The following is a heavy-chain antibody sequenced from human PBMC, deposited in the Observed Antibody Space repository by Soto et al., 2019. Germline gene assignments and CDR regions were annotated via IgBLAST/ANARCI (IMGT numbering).Heavy chain of an antibody. Sequence: GESLKISCKGSGYSFTSYWISWVRQMPGKGLEWMGRIDPSDSYTNYSPSFQGHVTISADKSISTAYLQWSSLKASDTAMYYCASSLDSSSWYRDYWGQGTPVTVSS. CDR2: IDPSDSYT. V-gene: IGHV5-10-1*01. CDR1: GYSFTSYW. CDR3: ASSLDSSSWYRDY. J-gene: IGHJ4*02. D-gene: IGHD6-13*01.